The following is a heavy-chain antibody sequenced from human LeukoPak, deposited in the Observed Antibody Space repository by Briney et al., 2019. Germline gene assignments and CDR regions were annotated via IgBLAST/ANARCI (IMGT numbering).Heavy chain of an antibody. D-gene: IGHD1-1*01. CDR3: ARLGLEVGGPNWFDP. V-gene: IGHV3-7*01. CDR1: GFSFSSNW. Sequence: GGSLRLSCAAPGFSFSSNWMGWVRQAPGKGLEWVAHIKRDGSQKYYLDSEKGRFTNSRDNAKNSLYLQMSSLRVEDTAVYYCARLGLEVGGPNWFDPWGQGTLVTVSS. CDR2: IKRDGSQK. J-gene: IGHJ5*02.